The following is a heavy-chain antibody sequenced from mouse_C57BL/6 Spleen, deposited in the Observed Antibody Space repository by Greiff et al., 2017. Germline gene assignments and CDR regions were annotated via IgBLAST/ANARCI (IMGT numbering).Heavy chain of an antibody. V-gene: IGHV5-17*01. CDR1: GLTFSDYG. CDR2: ISSGSSTI. Sequence: EVQRVESGGGLVKPGGSLKLSCAASGLTFSDYGMHWVRQAPEKGLEWVAYISSGSSTIYYADTVKGRFTISRDNAKNTLFLQMTSLRSEDTAMYYCARDYGSSYWYFDVWGTGTTVTVSS. CDR3: ARDYGSSYWYFDV. J-gene: IGHJ1*03. D-gene: IGHD1-1*01.